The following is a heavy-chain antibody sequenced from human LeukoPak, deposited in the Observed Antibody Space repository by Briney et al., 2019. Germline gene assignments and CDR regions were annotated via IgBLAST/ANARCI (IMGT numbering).Heavy chain of an antibody. J-gene: IGHJ4*02. V-gene: IGHV3-11*01. Sequence: PGGSLRLSCAASGFTFSDYYMSWIRQAPGKGLEWVSYISSSGSTIYYADSVRGRFTISRDNAKNSLYLQMNSLRAEDTAVYYCARQNSSDYVLDYWGQGTLVTVSS. CDR3: ARQNSSDYVLDY. D-gene: IGHD6-19*01. CDR1: GFTFSDYY. CDR2: ISSSGSTI.